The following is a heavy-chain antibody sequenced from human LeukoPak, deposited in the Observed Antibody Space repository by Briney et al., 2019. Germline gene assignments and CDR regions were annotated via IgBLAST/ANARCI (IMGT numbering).Heavy chain of an antibody. CDR1: GGSISSYY. D-gene: IGHD3-22*01. J-gene: IGHJ4*02. V-gene: IGHV4-59*12. CDR2: IYYGENT. Sequence: SETLSLTCTVSGGSISSYYWSWIRQPPGKGLEWIGYIYYGENTNYNPSLKSRVTMSVDTSMNQFSLKLSSVTAADTAVYYCARGPDYDSSGYYYYFDYWGQGTLVTVSS. CDR3: ARGPDYDSSGYYYYFDY.